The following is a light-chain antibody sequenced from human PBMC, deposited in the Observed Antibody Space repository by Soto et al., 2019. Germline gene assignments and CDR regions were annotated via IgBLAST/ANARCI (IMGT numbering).Light chain of an antibody. CDR2: AAS. CDR1: QSISNF. Sequence: DIQMTQSPSSLSASVGDRVTITCRASQSISNFLNWFQHKPGNAPKLLIYAASSLQSGVPSRFSGSGSGTDFTLTISSLQPEDFATYYCQQTYSTPHTFGQGTRLEIK. J-gene: IGKJ2*01. CDR3: QQTYSTPHT. V-gene: IGKV1-39*01.